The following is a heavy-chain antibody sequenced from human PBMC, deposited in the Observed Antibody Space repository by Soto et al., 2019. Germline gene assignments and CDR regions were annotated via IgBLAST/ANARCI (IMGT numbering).Heavy chain of an antibody. CDR3: ARDGGGYCISTSCADHDNWFDP. Sequence: ASVTVSCKASGYTFTGYYMHWARQAPGQGLEWMGWINPNSGGTNYAQKFQGWVTMTRDTSISTAYMELSRLRSDDTAVYYCARDGGGYCISTSCADHDNWFDPWGQGTLVTVYS. D-gene: IGHD2-2*01. V-gene: IGHV1-2*04. CDR1: GYTFTGYY. J-gene: IGHJ5*02. CDR2: INPNSGGT.